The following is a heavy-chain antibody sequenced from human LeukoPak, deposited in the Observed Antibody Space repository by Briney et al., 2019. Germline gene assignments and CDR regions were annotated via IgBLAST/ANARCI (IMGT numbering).Heavy chain of an antibody. Sequence: PGASVKVSCKASGYTFTSYGISWVRQAPGQGLEWMGWISAYNGNTNYAQKLQGRVTMTTDTSTSTAYMELRSLRSEDTAVYYCARRYSLRGQWLVRKNWFDPWGQGTLVTVSS. CDR1: GYTFTSYG. D-gene: IGHD6-19*01. J-gene: IGHJ5*02. CDR3: ARRYSLRGQWLVRKNWFDP. CDR2: ISAYNGNT. V-gene: IGHV1-18*01.